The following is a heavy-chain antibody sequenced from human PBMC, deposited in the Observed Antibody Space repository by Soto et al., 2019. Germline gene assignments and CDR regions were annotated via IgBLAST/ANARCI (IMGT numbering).Heavy chain of an antibody. CDR1: GHSFTHYY. D-gene: IGHD6-19*01. CDR2: MDPSDSYT. Sequence: PWESLKISCRSSGHSFTHYYISWVRQMPGKGLEWMGRMDPSDSYTDYSPSVQGHVTFSVDRSINTAYLQGSNLKASDTAMYFCARHSRDSSGEDFDYWGQGTLVTV. J-gene: IGHJ4*02. V-gene: IGHV5-10-1*01. CDR3: ARHSRDSSGEDFDY.